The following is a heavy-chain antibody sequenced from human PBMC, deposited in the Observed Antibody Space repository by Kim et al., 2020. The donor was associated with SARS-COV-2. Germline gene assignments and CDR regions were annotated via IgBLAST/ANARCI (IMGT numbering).Heavy chain of an antibody. CDR3: AKLKAEYSGYDSDY. Sequence: ADSVKGRFTISRDNSKNTLYLQMNSLRAEDTAVYYCAKLKAEYSGYDSDYWGQGTLVTVSS. D-gene: IGHD5-12*01. V-gene: IGHV3-30*02. J-gene: IGHJ4*02.